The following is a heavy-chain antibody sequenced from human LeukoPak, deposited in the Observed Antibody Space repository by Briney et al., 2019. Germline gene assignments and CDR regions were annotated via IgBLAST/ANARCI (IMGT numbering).Heavy chain of an antibody. CDR1: GYIFTSYA. D-gene: IGHD3-10*01. V-gene: IGHV7-4-1*02. CDR3: ARDTLLWFGEKMSLLNNWFDP. Sequence: ASVKVSCKASGYIFTSYAMNWVRQAPGQGLEWMGWINTNTGNPTYAQGFTGRFVFSLDTSVSTAYLQISSLKAEDTAVYYCARDTLLWFGEKMSLLNNWFDPWGQGTLVTVSS. CDR2: INTNTGNP. J-gene: IGHJ5*02.